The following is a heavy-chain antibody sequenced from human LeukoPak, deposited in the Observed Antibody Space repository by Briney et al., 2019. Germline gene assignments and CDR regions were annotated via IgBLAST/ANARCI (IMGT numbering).Heavy chain of an antibody. Sequence: SETLSLTCTVSGGSIGSGGYYWSWIRQHPGKGLEWIGYIYYSGSTYYNLSLKSRVTISVDTSKNQFSLKLSSVTAADTAVYYCARDRVTTVTRYYYYYGMDVWGKGTTVTVSS. CDR2: IYYSGST. CDR1: GGSIGSGGYY. D-gene: IGHD4-17*01. CDR3: ARDRVTTVTRYYYYYGMDV. J-gene: IGHJ6*04. V-gene: IGHV4-31*03.